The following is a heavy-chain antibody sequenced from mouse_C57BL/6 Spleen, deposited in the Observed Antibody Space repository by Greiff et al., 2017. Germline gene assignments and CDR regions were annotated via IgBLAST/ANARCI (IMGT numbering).Heavy chain of an antibody. Sequence: EVKLVESGGGLVKPGGSLKLSCAASGFTFSDYGMHWVRQAPEKGLEWVAYISSGSSTIYYADTVKGRFTISRDNAKNTLFLQMTSLRSEDTAMYYGARKEFSGGGAMDYWGQGTSVTVSS. V-gene: IGHV5-17*01. CDR2: ISSGSSTI. J-gene: IGHJ4*01. CDR1: GFTFSDYG. D-gene: IGHD1-1*02. CDR3: ARKEFSGGGAMDY.